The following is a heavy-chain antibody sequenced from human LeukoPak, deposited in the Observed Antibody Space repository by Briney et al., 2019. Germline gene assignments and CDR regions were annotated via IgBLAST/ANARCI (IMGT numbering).Heavy chain of an antibody. Sequence: GGSLRLSCAASGFTFSSYAMSWVRQAPGKGLEWVSAISGSGGSTYYAGSVKGRFTISRDNSKNSLYLQMNSLRAEDTAVYYCAKAAPTRGAAGIGYYYYMDVWGKGTTVTVSS. J-gene: IGHJ6*03. V-gene: IGHV3-23*01. CDR2: ISGSGGST. D-gene: IGHD6-13*01. CDR3: AKAAPTRGAAGIGYYYYMDV. CDR1: GFTFSSYA.